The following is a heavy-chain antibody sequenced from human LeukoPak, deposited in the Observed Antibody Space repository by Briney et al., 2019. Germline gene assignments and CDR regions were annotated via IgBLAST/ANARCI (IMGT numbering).Heavy chain of an antibody. Sequence: AGGSLRLSCAASGFNFRLYSMNWVRQAPGKGLEWISYITSSSKTTYYAPSVKGRFTISRDNAKNSLYLQMNSPRAEDTAVYYCARDVTMVRRYYYNGMEVWGQGTTVTVSS. CDR3: ARDVTMVRRYYYNGMEV. V-gene: IGHV3-48*01. CDR1: GFNFRLYS. D-gene: IGHD3-10*01. J-gene: IGHJ6*02. CDR2: ITSSSKTT.